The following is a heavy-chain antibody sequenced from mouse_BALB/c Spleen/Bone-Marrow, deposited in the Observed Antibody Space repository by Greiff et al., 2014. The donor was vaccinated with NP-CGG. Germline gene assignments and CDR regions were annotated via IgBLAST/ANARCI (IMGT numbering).Heavy chain of an antibody. CDR1: GFTFTDYY. J-gene: IGHJ1*01. D-gene: IGHD1-2*01. Sequence: EVQVVESGGGLVQPGGSLRLSCATSGFTFTDYYMSWVRQPPGKALEWLGFIRNKANGYTTEYSASVKGRFTISRDNSQSILYLQMNTLRAEDSATYYCARDRTTATLYWYFDVWGAGTTGTVSS. CDR2: IRNKANGYTT. CDR3: ARDRTTATLYWYFDV. V-gene: IGHV7-3*02.